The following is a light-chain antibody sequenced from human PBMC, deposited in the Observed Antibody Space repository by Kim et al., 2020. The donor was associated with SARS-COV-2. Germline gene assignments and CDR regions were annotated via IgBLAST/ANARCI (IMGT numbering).Light chain of an antibody. V-gene: IGKV2-28*01. CDR2: LGS. J-gene: IGKJ1*01. Sequence: DIVMTQSPLSLPVTPGEPASISCRSSQSLLHSNGYNYLDWYLQKPGQSPQLLIYLGSNRASGVPDRFSGSGSGTDFTLKISRVEAEDVEVYYCRQALQAQTFGQGTKVDIK. CDR3: RQALQAQT. CDR1: QSLLHSNGYNY.